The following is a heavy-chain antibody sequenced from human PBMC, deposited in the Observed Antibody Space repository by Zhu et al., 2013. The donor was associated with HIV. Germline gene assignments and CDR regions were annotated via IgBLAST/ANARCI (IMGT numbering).Heavy chain of an antibody. CDR1: GGSFSGYY. J-gene: IGHJ6*03. CDR3: ARGFGKAVAGTDYYYYYYMDV. D-gene: IGHD6-19*01. Sequence: QVQLQQWGAGLLKPSEALSLTCAVYGGSFSGYYWSWIRQPPGKGLEWIGEINHSGSTNYNPSLKSRVTISVDTSKNQFSLKLSSVTAADTAVYYCARGFGKAVAGTDYYYYYYMDVWGKGPRSPSP. CDR2: INHSGST. V-gene: IGHV4-34*01.